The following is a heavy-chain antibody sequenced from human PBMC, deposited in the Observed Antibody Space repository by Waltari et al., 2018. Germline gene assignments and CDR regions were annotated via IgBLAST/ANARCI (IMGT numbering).Heavy chain of an antibody. CDR3: ARVSSKLGFDY. Sequence: EVQLVESGGGLVQPGGSLRLSCAASGFTFSSYWMSWVRQAPGKGLGLVANIKQDGSEKYYVDSVKGRFTISRDNAKNSLYLQMNSLRAEDTAVYYCARVSSKLGFDYWGQGTLVTVSS. J-gene: IGHJ4*02. CDR1: GFTFSSYW. CDR2: IKQDGSEK. V-gene: IGHV3-7*01. D-gene: IGHD7-27*01.